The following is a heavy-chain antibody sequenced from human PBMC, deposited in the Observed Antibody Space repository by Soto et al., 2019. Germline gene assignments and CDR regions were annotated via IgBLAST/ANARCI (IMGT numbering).Heavy chain of an antibody. CDR2: IYYSGST. Sequence: SETLSLTCTVSGGSLSSYYWSWIRQPPGKGLEWIGYIYYSGSTNYNPSLKGRVTISVDTSKNQFSLKLSSVTAADTAVYYCARGRDSAGYWGQGTLVTVS. V-gene: IGHV4-59*01. J-gene: IGHJ4*02. D-gene: IGHD2-15*01. CDR1: GGSLSSYY. CDR3: ARGRDSAGY.